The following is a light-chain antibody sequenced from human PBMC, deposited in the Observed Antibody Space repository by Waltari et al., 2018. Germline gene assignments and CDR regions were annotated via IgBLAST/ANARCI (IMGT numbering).Light chain of an antibody. CDR1: KSVLYSSNNKNY. CDR2: WAS. Sequence: DIVMTPYPESLAVSLGERATINCTSSKSVLYSSNNKNYLAWYQQKPGQPPKLLIYWASTRESGVPDRFSGSGSGTDFTLTISSLQAEDVAVYYCQQYYSTPYTFGQGTKLEI. V-gene: IGKV4-1*01. CDR3: QQYYSTPYT. J-gene: IGKJ2*01.